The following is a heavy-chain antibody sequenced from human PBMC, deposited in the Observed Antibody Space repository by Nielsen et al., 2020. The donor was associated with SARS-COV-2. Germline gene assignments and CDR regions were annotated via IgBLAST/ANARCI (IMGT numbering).Heavy chain of an antibody. J-gene: IGHJ6*02. D-gene: IGHD1-26*01. Sequence: ASVKVSCKASGYTFTSYDINWVRQATGQGLEWMGWMNPNSGNTGYAQKFQGRVTMTRNTSISTAYMELSSLRSEDTAVYHCARAGGGAYYYYYGMDVWGQGTTVTVSS. CDR1: GYTFTSYD. V-gene: IGHV1-8*01. CDR2: MNPNSGNT. CDR3: ARAGGGAYYYYYGMDV.